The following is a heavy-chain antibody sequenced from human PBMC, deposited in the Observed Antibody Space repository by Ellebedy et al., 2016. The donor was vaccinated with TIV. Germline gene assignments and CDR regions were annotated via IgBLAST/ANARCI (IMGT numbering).Heavy chain of an antibody. D-gene: IGHD5/OR15-5a*01. V-gene: IGHV4-59*12. Sequence: MPGGSLRLSCTVSGASLNTDYWTWVRQPPGKGLQWIGYVSHSGSTHYSPSLESRVTMSLDTSNNQFSLKLKSVTAADTAVYYCVRDRSVFFDPWGQGTLVIVSS. CDR3: VRDRSVFFDP. J-gene: IGHJ5*01. CDR1: GASLNTDY. CDR2: VSHSGST.